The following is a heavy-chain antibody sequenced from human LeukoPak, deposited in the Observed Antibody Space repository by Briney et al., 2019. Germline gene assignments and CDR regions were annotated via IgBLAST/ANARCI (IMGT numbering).Heavy chain of an antibody. V-gene: IGHV4-34*01. CDR3: ARMYSSGIDY. CDR1: GGSFSGYY. J-gene: IGHJ4*02. Sequence: SETLSLTCAVYGGSFSGYYWGWIRQPPGKGLEWIGTIYYRGNTYYNPSLKSRVSISVDTSKNQFSLSLRSVTAADTAVYYCARMYSSGIDYWGQGTLVTVSS. D-gene: IGHD6-19*01. CDR2: IYYRGNT.